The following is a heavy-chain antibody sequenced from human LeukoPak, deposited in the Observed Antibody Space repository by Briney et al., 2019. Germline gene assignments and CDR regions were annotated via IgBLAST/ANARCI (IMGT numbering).Heavy chain of an antibody. CDR2: ITSSSSYM. Sequence: GGSLRLSCAASGFTFSDYNMNWVRQAPGKGLEWVSSITSSSSYMYYADSVKGRFTISRDNAGNSLYLQMNSLRAEDTAMYYCAREAYGSGNYYSDYWGQGTLVTVSS. CDR1: GFTFSDYN. D-gene: IGHD3-10*01. CDR3: AREAYGSGNYYSDY. V-gene: IGHV3-21*01. J-gene: IGHJ4*02.